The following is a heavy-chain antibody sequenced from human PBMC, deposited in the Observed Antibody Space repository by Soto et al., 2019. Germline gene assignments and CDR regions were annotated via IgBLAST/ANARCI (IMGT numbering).Heavy chain of an antibody. Sequence: PGGSLRLSCAASGFTFSSYWMYWVRQAPGKGLVWVSRINSDGSSTSYADSVKGRFTISRDNAKNTLYLQMNSLRAEDTAVYYCARDRNELWFRAPFVLGFDPWGQGTLVTVSS. CDR3: ARDRNELWFRAPFVLGFDP. D-gene: IGHD3-10*01. CDR2: INSDGSST. J-gene: IGHJ5*02. V-gene: IGHV3-74*01. CDR1: GFTFSSYW.